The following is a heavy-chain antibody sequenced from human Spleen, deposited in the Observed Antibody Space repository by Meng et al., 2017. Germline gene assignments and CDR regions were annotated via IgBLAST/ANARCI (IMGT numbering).Heavy chain of an antibody. CDR1: GGSISSSNYY. V-gene: IGHV4-30-4*01. CDR2: IYYSGST. D-gene: IGHD1-1*01. J-gene: IGHJ4*02. Sequence: QLQLQESGPGLVKPSETLSLTCTVSGGSISSSNYYWSWIRQPPGKGLEWIGYIYYSGSTYYNPSLKSRLTILLDTSEKQFSLRLTSVTAADTAVYYCVRENWKSTIDYSGQGTLVTVSS. CDR3: VRENWKSTIDY.